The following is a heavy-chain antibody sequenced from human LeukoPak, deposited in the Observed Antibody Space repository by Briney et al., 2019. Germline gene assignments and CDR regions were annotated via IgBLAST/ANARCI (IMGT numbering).Heavy chain of an antibody. J-gene: IGHJ4*02. Sequence: YYRSKLYNDYAGSLNGRITISPDTSKNQFSLHLNSVTPEDTAVYYCARDLGNTGWYTFDYWGQGILVTVSS. CDR2: YYRSKLYN. V-gene: IGHV6-1*01. D-gene: IGHD6-19*01. CDR3: ARDLGNTGWYTFDY.